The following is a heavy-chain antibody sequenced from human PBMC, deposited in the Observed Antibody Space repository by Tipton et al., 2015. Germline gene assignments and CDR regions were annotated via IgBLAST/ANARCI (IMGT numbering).Heavy chain of an antibody. D-gene: IGHD1-26*01. Sequence: SLRLSCAASGFALTSYGMTWVRQAPGKGLEWVANIKEDGDDKYYVDSVKGRFTISRDNTKNSLYLQMSSLRAEDTAVYYCAKVGVPYAMDVWGQGTTVTASS. CDR1: GFALTSYG. J-gene: IGHJ6*02. V-gene: IGHV3-7*05. CDR3: AKVGVPYAMDV. CDR2: IKEDGDDK.